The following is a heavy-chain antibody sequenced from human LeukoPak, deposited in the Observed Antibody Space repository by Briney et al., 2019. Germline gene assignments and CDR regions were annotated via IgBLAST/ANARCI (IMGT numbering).Heavy chain of an antibody. CDR1: GGSFSVYF. J-gene: IGHJ4*02. Sequence: SETLSLTCAVYGGSFSVYFWSWIRQPPGKGLEWIGEINHSGSTNYNPSLKSRVTISVDTSKNQFSLKVSSVTAADTAVYYCARGGCSSTSCYYDYWGQGTLVTVSS. CDR2: INHSGST. D-gene: IGHD2-2*01. CDR3: ARGGCSSTSCYYDY. V-gene: IGHV4-34*01.